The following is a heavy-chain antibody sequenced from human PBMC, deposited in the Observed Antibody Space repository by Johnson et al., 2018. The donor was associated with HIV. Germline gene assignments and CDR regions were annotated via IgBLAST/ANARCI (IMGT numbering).Heavy chain of an antibody. CDR1: GFTFSSYG. J-gene: IGHJ3*02. D-gene: IGHD5-12*01. V-gene: IGHV3-15*01. CDR2: IQSKTDGGTT. CDR3: STGWIGDAFDI. Sequence: VQLVESGGGVVQPGRSLRLSCAASGFTFSSYGMHWVRQAPGKGLEWLGRIQSKTDGGTTDYAAPVKGRFTISRDDSKNTLYLQMTSLKTEDTAVYYCSTGWIGDAFDIWGQGTMVTVSS.